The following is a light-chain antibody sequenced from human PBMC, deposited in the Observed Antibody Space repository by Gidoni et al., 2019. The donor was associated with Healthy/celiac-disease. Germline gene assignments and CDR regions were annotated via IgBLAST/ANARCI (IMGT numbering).Light chain of an antibody. CDR3: SSYTSSSTYV. CDR2: DVS. J-gene: IGLJ1*01. Sequence: QSALTQPASVSGSPGQSITIYGTGTSSAVGGYNYVSWYQQHPGKAPKLMIYDVSNRPSGVSTRFSGSRSGNTSSLTISGLQAEDEADYYCSSYTSSSTYVFGTGTKVTVL. V-gene: IGLV2-14*03. CDR1: SSAVGGYNY.